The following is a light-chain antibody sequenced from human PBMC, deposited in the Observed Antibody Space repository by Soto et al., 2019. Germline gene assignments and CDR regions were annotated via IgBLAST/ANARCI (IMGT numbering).Light chain of an antibody. CDR3: SSYTTTNTLQLV. CDR1: SSDIGGYNY. Sequence: QSVLTQPASVSGSPGQSITIFCSGTSSDIGGYNYVSWYQHHPGKAPKLIIYEVSYRPSGVSNRFSGSKSGNTASLTISGLQAEDEADYWCSSYTTTNTLQLVFGGGTKLNVL. J-gene: IGLJ2*01. CDR2: EVS. V-gene: IGLV2-14*01.